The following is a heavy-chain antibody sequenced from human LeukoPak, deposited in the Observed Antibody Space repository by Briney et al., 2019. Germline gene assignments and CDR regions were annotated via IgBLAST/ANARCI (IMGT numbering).Heavy chain of an antibody. CDR2: IYYSGST. CDR3: ARSPDLQQLPDY. J-gene: IGHJ4*02. Sequence: SETLSLTCTVSGGSISSSSYYWGWIRQPPGKGLEWIGSIYYSGSTYYNPSLKSRVTISVDTSKNQFSLKLSSVTAADTAVYYCARSPDLQQLPDYWGQGTLVTVSS. D-gene: IGHD6-13*01. V-gene: IGHV4-39*07. CDR1: GGSISSSSYY.